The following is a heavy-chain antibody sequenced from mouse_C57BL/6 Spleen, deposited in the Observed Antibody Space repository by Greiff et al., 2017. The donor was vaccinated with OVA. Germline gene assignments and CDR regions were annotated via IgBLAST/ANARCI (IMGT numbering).Heavy chain of an antibody. J-gene: IGHJ3*01. D-gene: IGHD2-2*01. CDR2: IRNKANGYTT. CDR1: GFTFTDYY. Sequence: EVMLVESGGGLVQPGGSLSLSCAASGFTFTDYYMSWVRPPPGQALEWLGFIRNKANGYTTEYSASVKGRFTISRDNSQSILYLQMNALRAEDSATYYCAGGYGGFAYWGQGTLVTVSA. V-gene: IGHV7-3*01. CDR3: AGGYGGFAY.